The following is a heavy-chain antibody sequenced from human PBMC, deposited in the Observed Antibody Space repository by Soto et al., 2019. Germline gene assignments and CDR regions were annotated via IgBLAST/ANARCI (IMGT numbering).Heavy chain of an antibody. J-gene: IGHJ4*02. D-gene: IGHD6-13*01. CDR1: GGSISSGDYY. Sequence: TLSLTCTVSGGSISSGDYYWSWIRQPPGKGREWIGYIYHSGSTYYSPSLKSRVTMSVDTSKNQFSLTLSSVTAADTAVYYCASSSSWHIIDYWGQGILVTVSS. V-gene: IGHV4-30-4*01. CDR3: ASSSSWHIIDY. CDR2: IYHSGST.